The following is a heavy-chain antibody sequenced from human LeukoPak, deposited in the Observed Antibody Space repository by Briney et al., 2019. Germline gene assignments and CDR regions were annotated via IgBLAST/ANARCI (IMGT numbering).Heavy chain of an antibody. CDR2: ISGSGGST. V-gene: IGHV3-23*01. CDR3: AKDPSQWLVQSWYFDL. D-gene: IGHD6-19*01. CDR1: GFTFSSYA. Sequence: GGSLRLSCAASGFTFSSYAMSWVRQAPGKGLEWVSAISGSGGSTYYADSVKGRFTISRDNSKNTLYLQMNSLRVEDTAVYYCAKDPSQWLVQSWYFDLWGRGTLVTVSS. J-gene: IGHJ2*01.